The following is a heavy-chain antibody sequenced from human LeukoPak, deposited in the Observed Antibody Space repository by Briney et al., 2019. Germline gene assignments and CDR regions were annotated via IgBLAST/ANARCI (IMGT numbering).Heavy chain of an antibody. J-gene: IGHJ4*02. CDR1: GFTFSSYD. Sequence: GGSLRLSCAASGFTFSSYDMHWVRQATGKGLEWVSAIGTAGDTYYPGSVKGRFTISRENAKSSLYLQMNSLGAGDTAVYYCARRGYGDYLDYWGQGTLVTVSS. CDR3: ARRGYGDYLDY. CDR2: IGTAGDT. D-gene: IGHD4-17*01. V-gene: IGHV3-13*01.